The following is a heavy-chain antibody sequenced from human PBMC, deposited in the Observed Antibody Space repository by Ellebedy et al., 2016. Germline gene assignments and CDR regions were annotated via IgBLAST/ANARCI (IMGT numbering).Heavy chain of an antibody. Sequence: SETLSLTXTVSGGSISSGGYYWSWIRQHPGKGLEWIGYIYYSGSTYYNPSLKSRVTISVDTSKNQFSLKLSSVTAADTAVYYCARERVRGARATDYWGQGTLVTVSS. V-gene: IGHV4-31*03. CDR1: GGSISSGGYY. CDR2: IYYSGST. J-gene: IGHJ4*02. CDR3: ARERVRGARATDY. D-gene: IGHD3-10*01.